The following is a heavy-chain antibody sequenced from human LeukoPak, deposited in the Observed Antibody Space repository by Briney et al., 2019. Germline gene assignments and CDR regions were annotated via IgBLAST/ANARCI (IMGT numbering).Heavy chain of an antibody. CDR3: AKDSRRRTIFGVVISSNWFDP. CDR2: ISGSGGST. J-gene: IGHJ5*02. CDR1: GFTFSSYA. V-gene: IGHV3-23*01. Sequence: GGSLRLSCAASGFTFSSYAMSWVRQAPGKGLEWVSAISGSGGSTYYADSVKGRFTISRDNSKNTLYLQMNSLRAEDTAVYYCAKDSRRRTIFGVVISSNWFDPWGQGTLVTVSS. D-gene: IGHD3-3*01.